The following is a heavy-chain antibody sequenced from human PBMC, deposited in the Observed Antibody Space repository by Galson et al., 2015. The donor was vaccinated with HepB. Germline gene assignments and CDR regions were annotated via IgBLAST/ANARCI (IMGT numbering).Heavy chain of an antibody. D-gene: IGHD4-17*01. CDR2: INSDGSSA. V-gene: IGHV3-74*01. Sequence: SLRLSCAASGFTFSSYWMHWVRQAPGKGLVWVSRINSDGSSASYADSVKGRFTISRDNAKNTLYLQMNSLRAEDTAVYYCARERPTAPRRILTPFDYWGQGTLVTVSS. CDR1: GFTFSSYW. CDR3: ARERPTAPRRILTPFDY. J-gene: IGHJ4*02.